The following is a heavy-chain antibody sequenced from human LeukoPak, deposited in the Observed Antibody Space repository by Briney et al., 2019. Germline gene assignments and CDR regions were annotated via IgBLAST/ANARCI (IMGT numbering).Heavy chain of an antibody. CDR1: GYTFTGYY. CDR3: ARGPNWNDVGYFDY. D-gene: IGHD1-1*01. Sequence: ASVKVSCKASGYTFTGYYTHWVRQAPGQGLEWMGWINPNSGGTNYAQKFQGRVTMTRDTSISTAYMELSRLRSDDTAVYYCARGPNWNDVGYFDYWGQGTLVTVSS. J-gene: IGHJ4*02. CDR2: INPNSGGT. V-gene: IGHV1-2*02.